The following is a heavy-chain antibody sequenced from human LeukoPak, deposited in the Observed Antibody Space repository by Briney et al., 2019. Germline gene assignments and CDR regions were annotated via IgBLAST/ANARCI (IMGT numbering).Heavy chain of an antibody. CDR3: RRRHTIWNPHT. CDR2: IYYSGTT. J-gene: IGHJ5*02. CDR1: GGSISSYY. D-gene: IGHD3-9*01. Sequence: SETLSLTCTVSGGSISSYYWSWIRQPPGKGLEWIGSIYYSGTTYYNPSLKSRVTISVDTSKNQFSLRLSSVTAADTSFFSCRRRHTIWNPHTWGQGTLVTVSS. V-gene: IGHV4-59*04.